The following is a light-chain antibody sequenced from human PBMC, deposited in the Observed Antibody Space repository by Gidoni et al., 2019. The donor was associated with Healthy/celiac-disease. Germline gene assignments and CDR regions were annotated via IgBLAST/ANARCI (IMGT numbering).Light chain of an antibody. CDR3: QQSYNTPPT. CDR2: AAS. CDR1: KSSSSY. J-gene: IGKJ3*01. V-gene: IGKV1-39*01. Sequence: DHQMNQPPSPLSASVGDRVIINCRASKSSSSYLNWYQQKPGKAPKLLIYAASCLQSGVPSRFSGSGSGTDVTLTISSRQPEDVAAYYCQQSYNTPPTFGPGTKVDIK.